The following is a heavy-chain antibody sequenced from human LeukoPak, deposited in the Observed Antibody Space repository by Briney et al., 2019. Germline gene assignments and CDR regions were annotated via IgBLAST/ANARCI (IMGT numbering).Heavy chain of an antibody. D-gene: IGHD5-24*01. V-gene: IGHV3-21*04. CDR2: ISSSGSNI. Sequence: GGSLRLSCAASGFTFSNAWMSWVRQAPGKGLEWVSSISSSGSNIYYADSLKGRFTVSRDNANNSVFLQMNSLRAEDTAVYYCAREERRDGYNPHSGIDSWGQGTLVTVSS. CDR1: GFTFSNAW. CDR3: AREERRDGYNPHSGIDS. J-gene: IGHJ4*02.